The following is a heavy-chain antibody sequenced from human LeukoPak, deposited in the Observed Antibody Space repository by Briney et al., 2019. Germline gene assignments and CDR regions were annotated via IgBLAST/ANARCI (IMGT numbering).Heavy chain of an antibody. V-gene: IGHV3-30-3*01. Sequence: GGSLRLSCAASGFTFSSYAMYWVRQAPGKGLEWVTVISFDGSNKYYADSVKGRFTISRDNSKNTLYLQMNSLRAEDTAVYYCARPGEVSEHFQHWGQGTLVTVSS. CDR3: ARPGEVSEHFQH. D-gene: IGHD1-14*01. CDR1: GFTFSSYA. CDR2: ISFDGSNK. J-gene: IGHJ1*01.